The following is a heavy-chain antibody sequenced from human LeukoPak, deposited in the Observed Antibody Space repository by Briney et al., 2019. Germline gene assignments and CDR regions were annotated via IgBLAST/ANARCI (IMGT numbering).Heavy chain of an antibody. CDR3: ARARGADY. V-gene: IGHV1-46*01. Sequence: ASVKVSCKASGYTFTSYYMHWVRQAPGQGLEWRGIINPSGGSTSYAQKFQGRVTMTRNTSISTAYMELSSLRSEDTAVYYCARARGADYWGQGTLVTVSS. CDR1: GYTFTSYY. J-gene: IGHJ4*02. CDR2: INPSGGST.